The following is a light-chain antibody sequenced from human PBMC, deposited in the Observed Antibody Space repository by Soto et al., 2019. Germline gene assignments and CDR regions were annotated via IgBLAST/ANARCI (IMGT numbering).Light chain of an antibody. CDR2: AAS. CDR1: QGIRND. CDR3: LQKYFYPCT. J-gene: IGKJ3*01. V-gene: IGKV1-6*01. Sequence: AIQMTQSPSSLSASVGDRVTITCRASQGIRNDLDWFQQKPGKAHKLLIYAASNLQSGVPERFSGSGSGTDFTLTSSILQPEDFATYYCLQKYFYPCTFGPGTKVDIK.